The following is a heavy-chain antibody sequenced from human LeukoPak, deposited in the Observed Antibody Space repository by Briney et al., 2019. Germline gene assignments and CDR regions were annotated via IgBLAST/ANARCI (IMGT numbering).Heavy chain of an antibody. J-gene: IGHJ4*02. V-gene: IGHV1-18*01. CDR2: ISTYNGNT. CDR3: ARGRRSTMIANSRSDFDY. CDR1: GYTFSSYG. Sequence: ASVKVSCKGSGYTFSSYGISWVRQAPGQGLEWMGWISTYNGNTNYAQKLQGRVTMTTDTSTSTAYMELRSLRSDDTAVYYCARGRRSTMIANSRSDFDYWGQGTLVTVSS. D-gene: IGHD3-22*01.